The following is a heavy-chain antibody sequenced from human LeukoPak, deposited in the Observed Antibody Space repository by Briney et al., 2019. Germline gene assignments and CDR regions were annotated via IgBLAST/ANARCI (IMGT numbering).Heavy chain of an antibody. J-gene: IGHJ4*02. CDR3: ARDGSEPPRTYDYVWGSYRYNY. V-gene: IGHV3-21*01. CDR1: GFTFSSYS. Sequence: GGSLRLSCAASGFTFSSYSMTWVRQAPGKGLEWVSSISSSSSYIYYADSVKGRFTISRDNAKNSLYLQMNSLRAEDTAVYYCARDGSEPPRTYDYVWGSYRYNYWGQGTLVTVSS. CDR2: ISSSSSYI. D-gene: IGHD3-16*02.